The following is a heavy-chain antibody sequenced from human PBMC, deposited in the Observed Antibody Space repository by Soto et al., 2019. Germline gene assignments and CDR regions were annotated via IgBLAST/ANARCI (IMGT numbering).Heavy chain of an antibody. CDR3: ARGLPRTGMVRGVINRGTWFDP. CDR1: GGSISSGGYY. V-gene: IGHV4-31*03. J-gene: IGHJ5*02. D-gene: IGHD3-10*01. Sequence: PSETLSLTCTVSGGSISSGGYYWSWIRQHPGKGLEWIGYIYYSGSTYYNPSLKSRVTISVDTSENQFSLKLSSVTAADTAVYYCARGLPRTGMVRGVINRGTWFDPWGQGTLVTVSS. CDR2: IYYSGST.